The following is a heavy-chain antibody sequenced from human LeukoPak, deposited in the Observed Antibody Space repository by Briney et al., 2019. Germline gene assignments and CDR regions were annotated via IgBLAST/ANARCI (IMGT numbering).Heavy chain of an antibody. V-gene: IGHV3-11*06. CDR2: ISSSSSYT. CDR3: ARDGYGSGTFDY. J-gene: IGHJ4*02. D-gene: IGHD3-10*01. CDR1: GFTFSDYY. Sequence: GGSLRLSCAASGFTFSDYYMSWIRQAPGKGLEWVSYISSSSSYTNCADSVKGRFTISRDNAKNSLYLQMNSLRAEDTAVYYCARDGYGSGTFDYWGQGTLVTVSS.